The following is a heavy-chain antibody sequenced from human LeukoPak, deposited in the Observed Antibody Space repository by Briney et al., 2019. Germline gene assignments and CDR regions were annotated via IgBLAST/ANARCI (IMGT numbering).Heavy chain of an antibody. CDR3: AHPSTPDYGGLDY. V-gene: IGHV3-23*01. CDR2: ITGSGGSI. Sequence: GGSLRLSCVASGFTFRLYVMTWVRQAPGEGLEWVSAITGSGGSIYYADSVRGRFTISRDNSKNTLYLQMSSLRAEDTAIYYCAHPSTPDYGGLDYWGQGTLVTVSS. J-gene: IGHJ4*02. D-gene: IGHD4-17*01. CDR1: GFTFRLYV.